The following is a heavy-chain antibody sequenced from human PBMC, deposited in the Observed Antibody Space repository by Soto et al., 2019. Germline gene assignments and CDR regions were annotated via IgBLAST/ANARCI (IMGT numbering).Heavy chain of an antibody. J-gene: IGHJ6*02. Sequence: GGSLRLSCGVSGFTFSSYGMRRVRQAQGKGLEWVAAISFDGSNGYYGDSVKGRFTISRDNSKNTLYLQMNSLRPEDTAVYYCAKDGNWELLPSTGMDVWGQGTTVTVSS. D-gene: IGHD1-26*01. CDR2: ISFDGSNG. CDR1: GFTFSSYG. V-gene: IGHV3-30*18. CDR3: AKDGNWELLPSTGMDV.